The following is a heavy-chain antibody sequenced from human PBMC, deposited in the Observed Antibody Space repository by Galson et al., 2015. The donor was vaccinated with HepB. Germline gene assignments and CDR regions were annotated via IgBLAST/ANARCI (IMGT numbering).Heavy chain of an antibody. CDR1: GFTFSSHA. V-gene: IGHV3-48*01. CDR2: ISTDSLTI. CDR3: ARKTKTGSHGGGVDN. J-gene: IGHJ4*02. D-gene: IGHD1-1*01. Sequence: SLRLSCAASGFTFSSHAMNWVRQAAGKGLEWVSSISTDSLTIYYGDSVKGRFTISRDNAKNSLYLQMNSLRAEDTAVYYCARKTKTGSHGGGVDNWGQETVVTVSS.